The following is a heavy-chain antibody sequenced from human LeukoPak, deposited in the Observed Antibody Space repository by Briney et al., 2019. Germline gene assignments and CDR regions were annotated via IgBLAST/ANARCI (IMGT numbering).Heavy chain of an antibody. Sequence: PGRSLRLSCAASGFTFSSYGMHWVRQAPGKGLEWVAVIWYDGGNKYYADSVKGRFTISRDNSKNTLYLQMNSLRAEDTAVYYCARDRVATITWYFDYWGQGTLVTVSS. J-gene: IGHJ4*02. CDR2: IWYDGGNK. D-gene: IGHD5-12*01. CDR1: GFTFSSYG. CDR3: ARDRVATITWYFDY. V-gene: IGHV3-33*01.